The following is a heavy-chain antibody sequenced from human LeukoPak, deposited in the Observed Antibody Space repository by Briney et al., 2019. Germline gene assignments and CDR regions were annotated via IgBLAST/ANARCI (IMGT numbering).Heavy chain of an antibody. Sequence: SETLSLTCTVSGGSISSGGYYWSWIRQHPGKGLEWIGYIYYSGSTYYNPSLKSRVTISVDTSKNQFSLKLSSVTAADTAVYYCARYDILTGYHFQHWGQGTLATVSS. CDR1: GGSISSGGYY. D-gene: IGHD3-9*01. CDR3: ARYDILTGYHFQH. CDR2: IYYSGST. V-gene: IGHV4-31*03. J-gene: IGHJ1*01.